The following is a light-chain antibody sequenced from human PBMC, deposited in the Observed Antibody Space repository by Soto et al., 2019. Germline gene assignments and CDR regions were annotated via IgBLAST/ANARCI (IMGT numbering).Light chain of an antibody. CDR1: QGISNS. Sequence: AIRMTQSPSSFSASTGDRVTITCRASQGISNSLAWYQQKPGKAPKVLIYAASTLQGGVPSRFSGSGSGTDFTLTISCLQSEDYAIYYCQQYYSYPFTFGPGTKVDIK. J-gene: IGKJ3*01. CDR2: AAS. CDR3: QQYYSYPFT. V-gene: IGKV1-8*01.